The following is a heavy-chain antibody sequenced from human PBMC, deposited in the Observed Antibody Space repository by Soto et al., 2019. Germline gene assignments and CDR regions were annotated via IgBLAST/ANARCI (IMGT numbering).Heavy chain of an antibody. CDR2: INPKSGGT. J-gene: IGHJ6*02. V-gene: IGHV1-2*04. CDR1: GYSFTDYH. D-gene: IGHD2-8*01. Sequence: GASVKVSCKASGYSFTDYHIHWVRQAPGQGLELLGRINPKSGGTSTAQKFQGWVTMTTDTSISTASMELTRLTSDDTAIYYCARGDSTDCSNGVCSFFYNHDMHVWGQGTTVTVYS. CDR3: ARGDSTDCSNGVCSFFYNHDMHV.